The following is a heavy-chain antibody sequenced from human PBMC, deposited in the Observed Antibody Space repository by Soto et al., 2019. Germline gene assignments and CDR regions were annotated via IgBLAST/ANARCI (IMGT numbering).Heavy chain of an antibody. CDR3: ARKKRGYSYGYFGY. D-gene: IGHD5-18*01. J-gene: IGHJ4*02. Sequence: SETLSLTCAVYGGSFSCYYWGWIRQPPGKGLEWIGEINHSGSTNYNPSLKTRVTISVDTSKNQFSLKLSSVTAADTAVYYCARKKRGYSYGYFGYWGQGTLVTVSS. CDR2: INHSGST. CDR1: GGSFSCYY. V-gene: IGHV4-34*01.